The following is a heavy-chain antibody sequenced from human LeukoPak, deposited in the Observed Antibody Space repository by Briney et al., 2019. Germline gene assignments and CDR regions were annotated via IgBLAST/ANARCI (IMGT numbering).Heavy chain of an antibody. V-gene: IGHV3-30*18. D-gene: IGHD3-16*01. CDR1: GFTLSNYG. J-gene: IGHJ4*02. CDR3: TKGVLGGTQSVSAGLDS. CDR2: ISYDGSNK. Sequence: GGSLSLSCVPSGFTLSNYGMHWVRQAPGKGLEWVAVISYDGSNKYYADSVKGRFTISRDNSKNTLFLQMNSLRAEDTAVYYCTKGVLGGTQSVSAGLDSWGQGTLVTVSS.